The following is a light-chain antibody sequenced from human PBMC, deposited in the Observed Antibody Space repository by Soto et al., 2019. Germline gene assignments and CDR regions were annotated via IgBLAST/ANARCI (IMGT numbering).Light chain of an antibody. CDR2: DVS. J-gene: IGLJ2*01. CDR1: SSDVGGYNY. Sequence: QSALTQPASVSGSPGQSITIPCTGTSSDVGGYNYVSWYQQHPGKAPKLMIYDVSNRPSGVSNRFSGSKSGNTASLTISGLQAEDAADYYCSSYTGSSTYVVFGGGTKLTVL. V-gene: IGLV2-14*01. CDR3: SSYTGSSTYVV.